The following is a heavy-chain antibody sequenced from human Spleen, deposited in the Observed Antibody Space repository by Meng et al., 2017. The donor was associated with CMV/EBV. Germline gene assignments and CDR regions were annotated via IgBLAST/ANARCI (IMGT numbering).Heavy chain of an antibody. CDR3: ARGGNWLSNYYYHYGMDV. CDR1: GFTFSDHA. CDR2: SYRRDGGT. J-gene: IGHJ6*02. D-gene: IGHD1-20*01. V-gene: IGHV3-23*03. Sequence: GESLKISCAASGFTFSDHAMSWVRQAPGRGLEWVSVSYRRDGGTYYAASVKGRFTISRDNSKNALYLQMNSLRAEDTAVYYCARGGNWLSNYYYHYGMDVWGQGTTVTVSS.